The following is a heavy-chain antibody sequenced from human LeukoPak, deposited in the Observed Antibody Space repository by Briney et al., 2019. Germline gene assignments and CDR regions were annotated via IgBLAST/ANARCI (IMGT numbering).Heavy chain of an antibody. J-gene: IGHJ3*02. CDR1: GFSFSTYS. CDR2: ISGDSSII. V-gene: IGHV3-48*02. Sequence: GGSLRLSCAASGFSFSTYSLNWVRQAPGQGLKWLSYISGDSSIISFADSVKGRFTISRDNAQNSLYLHMYTLRDEDTAVYYCARDLHYAFDIWGQGTMVTVSS. CDR3: ARDLHYAFDI.